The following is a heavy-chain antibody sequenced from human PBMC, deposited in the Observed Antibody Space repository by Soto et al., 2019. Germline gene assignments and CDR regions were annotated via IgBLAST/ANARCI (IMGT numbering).Heavy chain of an antibody. J-gene: IGHJ6*02. CDR3: ARPRLPAAGDYYYYYGMDV. CDR2: ISSRSTYI. D-gene: IGHD6-13*01. CDR1: GFTFSKYS. V-gene: IGHV3-21*01. Sequence: PGGSLRLSCAASGFTFSKYSVNWVRQAPGKGLEWVSSISSRSTYIFYADSVKGRFTISRDNAKNSLYLQMNSLRAEDTGVYYCARPRLPAAGDYYYYYGMDVWGQGTTVTVS.